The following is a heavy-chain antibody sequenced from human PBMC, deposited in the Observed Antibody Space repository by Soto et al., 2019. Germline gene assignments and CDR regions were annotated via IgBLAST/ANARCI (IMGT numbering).Heavy chain of an antibody. CDR2: IIPIFGTA. D-gene: IGHD6-13*01. J-gene: IGHJ5*02. Sequence: QVQLVQSGAEVKKPGSSVKVSCKASGGTFSSYAISWVRQAPGQGLEWIGGIIPIFGTANYAQKFQGRVTITADESTSTAYMELSSLRSEDTAVYYCARRQGAAAPQGDNWFDPWGQGTLVTVSS. CDR1: GGTFSSYA. CDR3: ARRQGAAAPQGDNWFDP. V-gene: IGHV1-69*01.